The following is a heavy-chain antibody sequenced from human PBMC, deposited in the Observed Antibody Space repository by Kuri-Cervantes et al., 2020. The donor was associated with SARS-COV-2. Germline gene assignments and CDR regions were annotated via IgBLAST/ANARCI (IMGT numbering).Heavy chain of an antibody. J-gene: IGHJ4*02. CDR2: ISGSGDNT. D-gene: IGHD6-6*01. V-gene: IGHV3-23*01. CDR3: AQDVSQLGRACRY. CDR1: GFSFSSYA. Sequence: LSLTCAASGFSFSSYAMSWVRQAPEKGLEWVSAISGSGDNTYYADSVKGRFTISRDNSQNTVYLQMNSLRGEDTALYYCAQDVSQLGRACRYWGQGTLVTVSS.